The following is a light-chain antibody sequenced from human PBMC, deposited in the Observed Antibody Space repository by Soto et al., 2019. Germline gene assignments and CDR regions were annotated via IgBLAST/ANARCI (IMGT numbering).Light chain of an antibody. V-gene: IGKV1-5*01. CDR2: DAS. CDR3: HQYKSYTPYT. CDR1: QSIDTW. J-gene: IGKJ2*01. Sequence: DIQMTQSPSALSASLGDRVTITCRASQSIDTWLAWYQQRPGKAPNLLIYDASSLASGVPSRFSGGGSGTEFTLTISNLQPDDFGTYYCHQYKSYTPYTIGQGTKVEIK.